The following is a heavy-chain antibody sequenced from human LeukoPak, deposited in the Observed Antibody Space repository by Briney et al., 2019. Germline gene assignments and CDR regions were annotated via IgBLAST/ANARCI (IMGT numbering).Heavy chain of an antibody. J-gene: IGHJ4*02. D-gene: IGHD3-22*01. V-gene: IGHV3-33*01. CDR2: IWFDGSKS. Sequence: GGSLRLSCTGSGFSFGAYGIHWVRQAPGRGLEWLAFIWFDGSKSNYADSVKGRLTISRDNSRNTLYLQLNSLRTEDTAVYYCARDGHPSEINYYETTGYSYHWGQGTVVTVSS. CDR1: GFSFGAYG. CDR3: ARDGHPSEINYYETTGYSYH.